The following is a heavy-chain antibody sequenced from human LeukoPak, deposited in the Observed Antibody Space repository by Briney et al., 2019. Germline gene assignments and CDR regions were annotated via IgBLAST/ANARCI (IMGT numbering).Heavy chain of an antibody. J-gene: IGHJ6*02. CDR1: GFTFSSYG. CDR2: LSFDGSNE. CDR3: ANSGTPPYYYGMDV. D-gene: IGHD1-26*01. V-gene: IGHV3-30*18. Sequence: GRSLRLSCAASGFTFSSYGMHWVRQSPGRGLEWVAFLSFDGSNEFYADSLKGRFTISRDNSKNTLYLQMNSLRAEDTAVYYCANSGTPPYYYGMDVWGQGTTVTVSS.